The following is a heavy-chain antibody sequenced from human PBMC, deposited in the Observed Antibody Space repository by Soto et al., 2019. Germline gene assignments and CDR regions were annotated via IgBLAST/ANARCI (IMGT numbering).Heavy chain of an antibody. CDR3: AKDSVNHNGIYDAFDI. CDR1: GFTFRNYA. CDR2: LGGGNDI. Sequence: VQLLESGGGLVQPGGSLRLSCEASGFTFRNYAMSWVRQAPGEGPEWVATLGGGNDIFYADSVKGRFTISRDDSRSTLLLRMDNLRVEDTVIYFCAKDSVNHNGIYDAFDIWGQGTVVIVST. D-gene: IGHD3-3*02. V-gene: IGHV3-23*01. J-gene: IGHJ3*02.